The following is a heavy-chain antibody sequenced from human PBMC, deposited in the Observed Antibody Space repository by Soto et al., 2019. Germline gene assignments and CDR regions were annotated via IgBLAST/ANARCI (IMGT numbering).Heavy chain of an antibody. J-gene: IGHJ6*02. V-gene: IGHV5-51*01. CDR3: ARQDTFMVNGMDV. CDR1: GYSFTSYW. Sequence: PGESLKISCKGSGYSFTSYWIGWVRQMPGKGLEWMGIIYPGDSDTRYSPSFQGQVTISADKSISTAYLQWSSLRASDTAMYYCARQDTFMVNGMDVWGQGTTVTVSS. CDR2: IYPGDSDT. D-gene: IGHD5-18*01.